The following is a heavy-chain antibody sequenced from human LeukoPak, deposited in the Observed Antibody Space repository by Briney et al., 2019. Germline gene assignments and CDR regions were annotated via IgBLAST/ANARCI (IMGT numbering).Heavy chain of an antibody. D-gene: IGHD6-13*01. CDR1: GGSFSGYY. CDR3: ARVPRPAGYSSSWYFSSNWFDP. V-gene: IGHV4-34*01. CDR2: INHSGGT. J-gene: IGHJ5*02. Sequence: PSETLSLTCAVYGGSFSGYYWSWIRQPPGKGLEWIGEINHSGGTNYNPSLKSRVTISVDTSKNQFSLKLSSVTAADTAVYYCARVPRPAGYSSSWYFSSNWFDPWGQGTLVTVSS.